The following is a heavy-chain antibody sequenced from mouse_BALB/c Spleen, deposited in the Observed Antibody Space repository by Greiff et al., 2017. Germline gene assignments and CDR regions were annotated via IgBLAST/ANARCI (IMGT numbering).Heavy chain of an antibody. CDR3: ARSYYGSTWFAY. D-gene: IGHD1-1*01. V-gene: IGHV1-7*01. Sequence: QVQLQQSGAELAKPGASVKMSCKAPGYTFTSYWMHWVKQRPGQGLEWIGYINPSTGYTEYNQKFKDKATLTADKSSSTAYMQLSSLTSEDSAVYYCARSYYGSTWFAYWGQGTLVTVSA. J-gene: IGHJ3*01. CDR1: GYTFTSYW. CDR2: INPSTGYT.